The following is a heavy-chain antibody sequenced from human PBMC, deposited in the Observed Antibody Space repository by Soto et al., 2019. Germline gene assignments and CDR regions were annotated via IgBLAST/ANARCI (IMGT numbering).Heavy chain of an antibody. J-gene: IGHJ2*01. CDR1: GFTFDDYV. CDR3: AKDRGWXXAXGXLXDFDL. CDR2: ITWNSGTI. V-gene: IGHV3-9*01. Sequence: QLVESGGGLVQPGRSLRLSCAASGFTFDDYVMHWVRQGPGKGLEWVSSITWNSGTIDYADSVKGRFTISRDNTKSSLYLQLNSLRTEDTAFYYCAKDRGWXXAXGXLXDFDLWGRGTLVTVSS.